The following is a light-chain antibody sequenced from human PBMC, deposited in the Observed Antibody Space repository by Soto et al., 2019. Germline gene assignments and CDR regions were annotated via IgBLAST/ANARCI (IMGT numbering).Light chain of an antibody. CDR3: QQSYSAPHT. J-gene: IGKJ2*01. CDR2: AAS. Sequence: DIQTPQSPPSLSASVGDRVTITCRTSQSISSYLNWYQQIPGKAPRLLIYAASNLQSGVPSRFSGSASGTDFTLTISSLQPEDSATYYCQQSYSAPHTFGQGTKLEIK. CDR1: QSISSY. V-gene: IGKV1-39*01.